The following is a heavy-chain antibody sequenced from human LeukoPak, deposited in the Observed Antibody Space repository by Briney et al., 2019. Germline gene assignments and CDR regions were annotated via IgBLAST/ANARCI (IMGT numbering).Heavy chain of an antibody. V-gene: IGHV3-74*01. J-gene: IGHJ3*02. D-gene: IGHD3/OR15-3a*01. Sequence: PGGSLRLSCAASGFTFTTYWMHWVRQAPGKVLVWLSRVNNDGSNTIYADSVKGRFTTSSDNAKNTVYLQMYSLRPEDTAVYYCARGGLDHAFDIWGQGTMVTVHS. CDR2: VNNDGSNT. CDR1: GFTFTTYW. CDR3: ARGGLDHAFDI.